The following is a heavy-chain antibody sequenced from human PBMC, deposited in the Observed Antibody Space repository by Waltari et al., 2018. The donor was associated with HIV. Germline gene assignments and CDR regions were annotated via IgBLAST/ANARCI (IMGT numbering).Heavy chain of an antibody. Sequence: VQLVESGGGVVQPGRSLRLSCAASGFTFSSYGMHWVRRAPSKGVEWVSVISYDGSNKYYSDSVKGRFTISRDNSKNTLYLQMNSRRAEDTAVYYCAKGWTPRYFDYWGQGTLVTVSS. CDR1: GFTFSSYG. D-gene: IGHD1-1*01. V-gene: IGHV3-30*18. CDR3: AKGWTPRYFDY. J-gene: IGHJ4*02. CDR2: ISYDGSNK.